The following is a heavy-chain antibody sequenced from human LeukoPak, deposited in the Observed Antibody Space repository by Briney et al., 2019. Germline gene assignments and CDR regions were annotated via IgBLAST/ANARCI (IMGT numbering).Heavy chain of an antibody. CDR2: IIPIFGTA. Sequence: SVKVSCKAPGGTFSSYAISWVRQAPGQGLEWMGGIIPIFGTANYAQKFQGRVTITTDESTSTAYMELSSLRSEDTAVYYCARGSSGYYYETLNDAFDIWGQGTMVTVSS. CDR1: GGTFSSYA. CDR3: ARGSSGYYYETLNDAFDI. V-gene: IGHV1-69*05. J-gene: IGHJ3*02. D-gene: IGHD3-22*01.